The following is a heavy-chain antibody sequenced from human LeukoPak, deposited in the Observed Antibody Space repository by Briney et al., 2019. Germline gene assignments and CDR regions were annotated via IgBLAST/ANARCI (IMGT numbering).Heavy chain of an antibody. D-gene: IGHD6-6*01. CDR1: GDSMSSSSYY. CDR3: ARNGAKQFAPSSWLDA. Sequence: PSETLSLTFSVSGDSMSSSSYYCGWIRQPPGKGLEWIGSIYYSGITYYNPSLKSRVTISVDTSKNQFSLKLSSVTATDTAIYYCARNGAKQFAPSSWLDA. V-gene: IGHV4-39*01. J-gene: IGHJ3*01. CDR2: IYYSGIT.